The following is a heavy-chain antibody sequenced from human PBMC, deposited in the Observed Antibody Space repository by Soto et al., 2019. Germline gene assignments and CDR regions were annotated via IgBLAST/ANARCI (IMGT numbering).Heavy chain of an antibody. D-gene: IGHD4-17*01. CDR1: GFTVTSNY. V-gene: IGHV3-53*01. Sequence: EVRLVESGGGLIQPGESLRLSCAASGFTVTSNYMSWVRQAPGKGLEWVSFISRGGTTSYTDSVKGRFTISRDNSKNMVYLQMNSLRAEDTAVYYCASHDSGGSDWYFALWGRGTLVTVSS. J-gene: IGHJ2*01. CDR3: ASHDSGGSDWYFAL. CDR2: ISRGGTT.